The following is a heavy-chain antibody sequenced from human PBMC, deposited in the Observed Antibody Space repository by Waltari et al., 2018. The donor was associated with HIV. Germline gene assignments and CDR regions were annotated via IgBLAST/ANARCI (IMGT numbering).Heavy chain of an antibody. CDR2: RNPNSGNT. J-gene: IGHJ4*02. V-gene: IGHV1-8*01. CDR3: ARGIPAGRYETLTGQDY. CDR1: GYTFTSYD. D-gene: IGHD3-9*01. Sequence: QVQLVQSGAEVKTPGASVKVSCKASGYTFTSYDINWVRQATGQGLEWLGWRNPNSGNTGYAQKFQGRVTMTRNASITTAYMGLSSLRSEDTAVYFCARGIPAGRYETLTGQDYWGQGTLVTVSS.